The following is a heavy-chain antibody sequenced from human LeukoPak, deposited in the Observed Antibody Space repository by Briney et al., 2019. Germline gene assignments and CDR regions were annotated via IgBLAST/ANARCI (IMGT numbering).Heavy chain of an antibody. J-gene: IGHJ6*02. CDR2: IYYSGST. V-gene: IGHV4-61*08. Sequence: PSETLSLTCTVSGGSISSGGYYWSWIRQPPGKGLEWIGYIYYSGSTNYNPSLKSRVTISVDTSKNQFSLKLSSVTAADTAVYYCARVGGSWSLYYYYGMDVWGQGTTVTVSS. CDR3: ARVGGSWSLYYYYGMDV. CDR1: GGSISSGGYY. D-gene: IGHD2-15*01.